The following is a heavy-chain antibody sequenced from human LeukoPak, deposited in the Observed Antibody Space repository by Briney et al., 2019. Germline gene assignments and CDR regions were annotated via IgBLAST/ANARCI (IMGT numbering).Heavy chain of an antibody. CDR1: GFTVSSNY. V-gene: IGHV3-53*01. CDR2: IYSGGST. D-gene: IGHD3-9*01. Sequence: PGGSLRLSCAASGFTVSSNYMSWVRQAPGKGLEWVSVIYSGGSTYYADSVKGRFTISRDNSKNTLYLQMNSLRAEDTAVYYCAKESVEGLTGYSPFDYWGQGTLVTVSS. J-gene: IGHJ4*02. CDR3: AKESVEGLTGYSPFDY.